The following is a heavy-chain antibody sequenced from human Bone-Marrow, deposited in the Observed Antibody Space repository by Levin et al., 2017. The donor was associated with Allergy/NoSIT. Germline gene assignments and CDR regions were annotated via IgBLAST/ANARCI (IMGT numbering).Heavy chain of an antibody. CDR2: IYHRGST. Sequence: SQTLSLTCVVSGGSMSSGGYSWSWIRQPPGKGLEWIGYIYHRGSTYYNPSLKSRVTMSVDRSKNHFSLNLDSVTAADTAVYYCARAKWSLSGTEATPSYCLDVWGKGTTVTVSS. J-gene: IGHJ6*03. D-gene: IGHD6-25*01. CDR1: GGSMSSGGYS. CDR3: ARAKWSLSGTEATPSYCLDV. V-gene: IGHV4-30-2*01.